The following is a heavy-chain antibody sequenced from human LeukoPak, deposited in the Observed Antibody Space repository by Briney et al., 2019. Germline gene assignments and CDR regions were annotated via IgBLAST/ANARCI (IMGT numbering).Heavy chain of an antibody. V-gene: IGHV3-23*01. D-gene: IGHD6-6*01. CDR1: GFTFSNAW. CDR2: ISGSGGST. CDR3: AKLYSSSSFDY. Sequence: GGSLRLSCAASGFTFSNAWMSWVRQAPGKGLEWVSAISGSGGSTYYADSVKGRFTISRDNSKNTLYLQMNSLRAEDTAVYYCAKLYSSSSFDYWGQGTLVTVSS. J-gene: IGHJ4*02.